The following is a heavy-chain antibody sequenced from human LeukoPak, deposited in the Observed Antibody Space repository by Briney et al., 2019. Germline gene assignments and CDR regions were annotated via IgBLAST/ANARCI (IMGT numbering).Heavy chain of an antibody. CDR1: GGTFSSYT. J-gene: IGHJ4*02. CDR3: ARGGYCSSTSCYTKPLDY. V-gene: IGHV1-69*02. D-gene: IGHD2-2*02. CDR2: IIPILGIA. Sequence: GASVKVSCKASGGTFSSYTISWVRQAPGQGLEWMGRIIPILGIANYAQKFQGSVTITAGKSTSTAYMELSSLRSEDTAVYYCARGGYCSSTSCYTKPLDYWGQGTLVTVSS.